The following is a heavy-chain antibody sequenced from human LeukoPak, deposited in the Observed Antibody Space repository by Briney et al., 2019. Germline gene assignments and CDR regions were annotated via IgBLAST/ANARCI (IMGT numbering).Heavy chain of an antibody. Sequence: PGGSLRLSXAASGFTFSSYSMNWVRQAPGKGLEWVSSISSSSSYIYYADSVKGRFTIPRDNAKNSLYPQMNSLRAEDTAVYYCARDPRIAAASDYWGQGTLVTVSS. CDR1: GFTFSSYS. CDR2: ISSSSSYI. V-gene: IGHV3-21*01. J-gene: IGHJ4*02. CDR3: ARDPRIAAASDY. D-gene: IGHD6-13*01.